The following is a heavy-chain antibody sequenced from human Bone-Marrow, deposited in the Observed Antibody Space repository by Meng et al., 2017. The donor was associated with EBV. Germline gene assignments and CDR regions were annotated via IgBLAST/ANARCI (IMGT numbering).Heavy chain of an antibody. Sequence: GVVQPGRSLSLSCAAPGFTSSSYGINWVLQAPGKGLGGLAVIWYDGSNKYYADSVKGRFTISRDNSKNTLYLQMNSLRAEDTAVYYCARAYDLAFDYWGQGTLVTVSS. CDR1: GFTSSSYG. V-gene: IGHV3-33*01. CDR2: IWYDGSNK. CDR3: ARAYDLAFDY. J-gene: IGHJ4*02. D-gene: IGHD3-3*01.